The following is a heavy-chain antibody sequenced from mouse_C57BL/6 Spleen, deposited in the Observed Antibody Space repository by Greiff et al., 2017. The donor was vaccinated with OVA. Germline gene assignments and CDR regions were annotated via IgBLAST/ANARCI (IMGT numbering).Heavy chain of an antibody. CDR3: ARFREYDDVAMDY. CDR2: INPYNGGT. Sequence: EVQLQQSGPVLVKPGASVKMSCKASGYTFTDYYMNWVKQSHGKSLEWIGVINPYNGGTSYNQKFKGKATLTVDKSSSTAYMELNSLTSEDSAVYYCARFREYDDVAMDYWGQGTSVTVSS. J-gene: IGHJ4*01. V-gene: IGHV1-19*01. CDR1: GYTFTDYY. D-gene: IGHD2-4*01.